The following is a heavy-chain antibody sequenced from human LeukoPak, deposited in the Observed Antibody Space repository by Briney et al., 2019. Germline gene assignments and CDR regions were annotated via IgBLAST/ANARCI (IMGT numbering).Heavy chain of an antibody. CDR2: IYPGDSDT. CDR3: ARQETTCYYDSSGYSNFDY. CDR1: GYSFTSYW. J-gene: IGHJ4*02. V-gene: IGHV5-51*01. D-gene: IGHD3-22*01. Sequence: GESLKISCKGSGYSFTSYWIGWLRQMPGKGLEWMGIIYPGDSDTRYSPSFQGQVTISADKSISTAYLQWSSLKASDTAMYYCARQETTCYYDSSGYSNFDYWGQGTLVTVSS.